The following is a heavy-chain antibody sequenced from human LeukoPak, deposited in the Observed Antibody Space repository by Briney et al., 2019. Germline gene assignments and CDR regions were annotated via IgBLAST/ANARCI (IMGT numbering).Heavy chain of an antibody. D-gene: IGHD2-2*01. CDR2: ISGSGGST. J-gene: IGHJ4*02. Sequence: GGSLRLSCAASGFTFSSYAMSWVRQAPGKGLEWVSAISGSGGSTYYADSVKGRFTISRDNSKNTLYLQMNSLRAEDTAVYYCAKALRRYCSSTSCYRPDYWGQGTLVTVSS. CDR3: AKALRRYCSSTSCYRPDY. CDR1: GFTFSSYA. V-gene: IGHV3-23*01.